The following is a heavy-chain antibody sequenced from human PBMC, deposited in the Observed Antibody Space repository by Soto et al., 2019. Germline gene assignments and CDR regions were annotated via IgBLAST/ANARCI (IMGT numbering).Heavy chain of an antibody. Sequence: QVQLVQSGAEVKKPGASVKVSCKASGYTFTSYAMHWVRQAPGQGLEWMGWVNGGNGNTKYSQKFQDRVTMTRDTSASTAYMELSSLRSEDTAVYYCARGIAVAGNYWGQGTLVTVSS. J-gene: IGHJ4*02. CDR3: ARGIAVAGNY. V-gene: IGHV1-3*01. D-gene: IGHD6-19*01. CDR2: VNGGNGNT. CDR1: GYTFTSYA.